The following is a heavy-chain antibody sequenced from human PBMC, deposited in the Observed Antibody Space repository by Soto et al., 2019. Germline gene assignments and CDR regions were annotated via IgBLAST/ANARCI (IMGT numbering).Heavy chain of an antibody. V-gene: IGHV1-69*12. CDR2: IIPIFGTA. CDR1: GGTFSSVA. Sequence: QVQLVQSGAEVKKPGSSVKVACKASGGTFSSVAISSVRQAPARGLEWMGGIIPIFGTANYAQKFQGRVTITADESTSTAYMELSSLRSEDTAVYYCARERPRGGFDPWGQGTLVTVSS. CDR3: ARERPRGGFDP. J-gene: IGHJ5*02.